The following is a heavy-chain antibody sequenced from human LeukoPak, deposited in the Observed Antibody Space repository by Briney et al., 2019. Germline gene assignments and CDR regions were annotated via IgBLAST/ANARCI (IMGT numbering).Heavy chain of an antibody. CDR3: ARGRMALVDY. CDR1: GGSFSGYY. V-gene: IGHV4-34*01. J-gene: IGHJ4*02. D-gene: IGHD5-24*01. Sequence: SETLSLTCAVYGGSFSGYYWSWIRQPPGKGREWIGEINHSGSTNYNPSLKSRVTISVDTSKNQFSLKLSSVTAADTAVYYCARGRMALVDYWGQGTLVTVSS. CDR2: INHSGST.